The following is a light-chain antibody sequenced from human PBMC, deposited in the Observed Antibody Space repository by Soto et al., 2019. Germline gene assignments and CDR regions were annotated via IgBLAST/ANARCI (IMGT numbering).Light chain of an antibody. Sequence: EIVMTQSPATLSVSPGERATLSCKASQSVSTNLAWFQQTPGQAPRLLIYGASTRATGVPARFSGSGSGTEFTLTISSLQSEDFAIYYCQQYQNWHNFGQGTKLEIK. CDR2: GAS. J-gene: IGKJ2*01. CDR1: QSVSTN. V-gene: IGKV3-15*01. CDR3: QQYQNWHN.